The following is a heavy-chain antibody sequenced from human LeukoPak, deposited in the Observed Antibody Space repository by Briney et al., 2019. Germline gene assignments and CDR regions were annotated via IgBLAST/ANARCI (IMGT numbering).Heavy chain of an antibody. J-gene: IGHJ1*01. CDR1: GFTFSSYG. D-gene: IGHD2-21*01. Sequence: GGSLRLSCAASGFTFSSYGMHWVRQAPGKGLEWVTFIRYDGSNKYYADSVKGRFTTSRDNAKNLLYLQMHSLRAEDTAVYYCVLLEECIPHWSQGTGAPVSS. CDR2: IRYDGSNK. CDR3: VLLEECIPH. V-gene: IGHV3-30*02.